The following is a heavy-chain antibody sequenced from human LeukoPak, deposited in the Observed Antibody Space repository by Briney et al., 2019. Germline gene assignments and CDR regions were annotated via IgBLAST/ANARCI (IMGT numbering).Heavy chain of an antibody. D-gene: IGHD4-17*01. V-gene: IGHV2-5*02. CDR3: AHYGDYRFLYYFDH. Sequence: SGPTLVNPTQTLTLTCTFSGFSLTTTGVGVGWVRQPPGKALQWLALIYWDDNKLYSPSLKSRLTIAKDTSKNQVVLTVTNMDPVDTATYYCAHYGDYRFLYYFDHWGQGTLVTVS. J-gene: IGHJ4*02. CDR1: GFSLTTTGVG. CDR2: IYWDDNK.